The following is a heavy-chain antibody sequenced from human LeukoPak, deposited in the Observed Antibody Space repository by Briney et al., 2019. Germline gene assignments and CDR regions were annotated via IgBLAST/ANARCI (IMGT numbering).Heavy chain of an antibody. CDR3: ARAVTGPRFDP. J-gene: IGHJ5*02. V-gene: IGHV4-38-2*01. Sequence: PPETLSLTCVVSNYSISSDNYWGWIRQSPGKGLEWIGSISHSGSTYYNPSLQGRVTISVDTSKNQFSLNLTSVTTTDTALYYCARAVTGPRFDPWGQGTLVTVSS. CDR1: NYSISSDNY. CDR2: ISHSGST. D-gene: IGHD6-19*01.